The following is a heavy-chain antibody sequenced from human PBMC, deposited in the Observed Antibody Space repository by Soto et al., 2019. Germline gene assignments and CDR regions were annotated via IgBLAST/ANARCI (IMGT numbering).Heavy chain of an antibody. J-gene: IGHJ4*02. CDR1: GFTFSDYY. Sequence: GVSLRLSCAASGFTFSDYYMSWIRQAPGKGLEWVSAISGSGGSTYYADSVKGRFTISRDNSKNTLYLQMNSLRAEDTAVYYCAKDMLVVPATYSYYFDNWCQGTLVTVSS. D-gene: IGHD2-15*01. V-gene: IGHV3-23*01. CDR2: ISGSGGST. CDR3: AKDMLVVPATYSYYFDN.